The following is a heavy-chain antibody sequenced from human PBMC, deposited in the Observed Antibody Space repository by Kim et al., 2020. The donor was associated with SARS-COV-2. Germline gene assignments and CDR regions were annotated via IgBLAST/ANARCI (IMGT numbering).Heavy chain of an antibody. V-gene: IGHV3-74*01. D-gene: IGHD6-13*01. CDR1: GFTFSSYW. Sequence: GGSLRLSCAASGFTFSSYWMHWVRQAPGKGLVWVSRINSDGSSTSYADSVKGRFTISRDNAKNTLYLQMNSLRAEDTAVYYCARDRAAAGPGLYYYYGMDVWGQGTTVTVSS. CDR2: INSDGSST. J-gene: IGHJ6*02. CDR3: ARDRAAAGPGLYYYYGMDV.